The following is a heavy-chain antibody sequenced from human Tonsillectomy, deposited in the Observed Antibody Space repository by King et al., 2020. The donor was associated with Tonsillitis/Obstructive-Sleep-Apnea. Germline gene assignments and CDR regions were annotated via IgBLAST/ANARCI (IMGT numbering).Heavy chain of an antibody. V-gene: IGHV4-59*01. CDR3: ARDSGGFDY. D-gene: IGHD3-16*01. Sequence: QLQESGPGLVKPSETLSLTCTVSGGSISSYYWSWIRQPPGKGLEWIGYIYYSGSTNYNPSLKSRVTISVDTSKNQFSLKLSSETAADTAVYYCARDSGGFDYWGQGTLVTVSS. CDR1: GGSISSYY. J-gene: IGHJ4*02. CDR2: IYYSGST.